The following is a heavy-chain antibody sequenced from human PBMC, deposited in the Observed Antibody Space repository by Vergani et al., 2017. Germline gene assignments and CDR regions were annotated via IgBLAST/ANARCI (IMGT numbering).Heavy chain of an antibody. J-gene: IGHJ4*02. V-gene: IGHV3-48*04. Sequence: EVQLVESGGGLVQPGGSLRLSCAASGFTFSSYSMNWVRQAPGKGLEWVSYISSSSSTIYYADSVKGRFTISRDNAKNSLYLQMNSLRAEDTVVYYCARAGNEQWLVRFDYWGQGTLVTVSS. CDR2: ISSSSSTI. D-gene: IGHD6-19*01. CDR1: GFTFSSYS. CDR3: ARAGNEQWLVRFDY.